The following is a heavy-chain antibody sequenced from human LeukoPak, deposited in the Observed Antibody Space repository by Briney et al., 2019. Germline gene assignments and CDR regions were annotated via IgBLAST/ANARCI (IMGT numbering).Heavy chain of an antibody. CDR1: GFTFSSYS. J-gene: IGHJ3*02. CDR2: MSSSSSYI. D-gene: IGHD6-13*01. CDR3: ARRAAAGRDDAFDM. V-gene: IGHV3-21*01. Sequence: GGSLRLSCAASGFTFSSYSMNWVRQTPGKRLEWVSYMSSSSSYIYYADSVKGRFTISRDNAKNSLHLQMSSLRAEDTAVYYCARRAAAGRDDAFDMWGQGTMVTVSS.